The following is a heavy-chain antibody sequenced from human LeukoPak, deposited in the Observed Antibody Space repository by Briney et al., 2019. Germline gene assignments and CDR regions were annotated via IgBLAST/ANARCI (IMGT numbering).Heavy chain of an antibody. V-gene: IGHV3-21*01. D-gene: IGHD3-10*01. CDR2: ITSSSSYV. J-gene: IGHJ4*02. Sequence: PGGSLRLSCEASGFTLSSYNMNWVRQAPGKRLEWVSSITSSSSYVFYADSVKGRFTISRDNAKNSLYLQMNSLRAEDTAVYYCARDKYGSGSYSWSKRLDSWGQGTLVTVSS. CDR1: GFTLSSYN. CDR3: ARDKYGSGSYSWSKRLDS.